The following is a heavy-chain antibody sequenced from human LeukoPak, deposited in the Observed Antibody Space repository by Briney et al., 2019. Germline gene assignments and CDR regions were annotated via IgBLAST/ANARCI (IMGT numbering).Heavy chain of an antibody. J-gene: IGHJ4*02. CDR1: GASISSYY. V-gene: IGHV4-59*01. CDR3: ARAHCTNGICYSIDS. CDR2: ISYSGST. Sequence: SETLSLTCTVSGASISSYYWTWIRQPSGKGLESIGYISYSGSTNYNSSLKSRVTISLDTSKNQFSLRLSSVTAADTAVYYCARAHCTNGICYSIDSWGQGTLVTVSS. D-gene: IGHD2-8*01.